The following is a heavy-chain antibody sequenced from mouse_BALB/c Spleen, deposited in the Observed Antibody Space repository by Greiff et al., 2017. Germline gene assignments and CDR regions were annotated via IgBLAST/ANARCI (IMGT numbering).Heavy chain of an antibody. CDR2: IRNKANGYTT. Sequence: VQLQQSGGGLVQPGGSLRLSCATSGFTFTDYYMSWVRQPPGKALEWLGFIRNKANGYTTEYSASVKGRFTISRDNSQSILYLQMNTLRAEDSATYYCARDGYGFDYWGQGTTLTVSS. V-gene: IGHV7-3*02. J-gene: IGHJ2*01. D-gene: IGHD2-2*01. CDR3: ARDGYGFDY. CDR1: GFTFTDYY.